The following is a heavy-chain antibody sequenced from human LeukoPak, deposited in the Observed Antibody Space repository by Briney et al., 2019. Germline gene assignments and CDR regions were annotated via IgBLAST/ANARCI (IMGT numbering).Heavy chain of an antibody. Sequence: SETLSLTCTVSGDSFSSVTDYWAWIRQPPGKGLEWIASGDYSGGKYYNPSLESRVAISTDMSKSQISLKLTSVTGADTAVYYCAGERGEEYSSGWYKTNFFDNWGQGIRVTVSS. D-gene: IGHD6-19*01. V-gene: IGHV4-39*07. CDR3: AGERGEEYSSGWYKTNFFDN. CDR2: GDYSGGK. CDR1: GDSFSSVTDY. J-gene: IGHJ4*02.